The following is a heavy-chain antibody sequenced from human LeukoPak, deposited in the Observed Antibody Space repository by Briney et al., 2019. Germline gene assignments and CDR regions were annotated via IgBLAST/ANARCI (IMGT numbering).Heavy chain of an antibody. CDR1: GYTFTSYG. CDR2: ISAFNGNT. CDR3: ARDIEQEMAKKDFDYYYMDV. Sequence: ASVKVSCKASGYTFTSYGITWVRQAPGQGLEWMGWISAFNGNTNEAQKFQDRVIMTADTSTGTAYMELRSLRSDDTAVYYCARDIEQEMAKKDFDYYYMDVWGKGTTVTVSS. D-gene: IGHD5-24*01. V-gene: IGHV1-18*01. J-gene: IGHJ6*03.